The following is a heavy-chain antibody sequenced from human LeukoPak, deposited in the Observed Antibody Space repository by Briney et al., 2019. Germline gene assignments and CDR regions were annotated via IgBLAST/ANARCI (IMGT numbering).Heavy chain of an antibody. CDR3: ARDHSGYDYVGEDAFDI. V-gene: IGHV3-7*01. J-gene: IGHJ3*02. CDR2: IKEDGGEG. CDR1: GFTFSSYW. Sequence: GGSLRLSCAASGFTFSSYWMTWVRQAPGKGLEWVANIKEDGGEGYYVDSVKGRFTVSRDNAKNSLYLQLNSLRAEDTAVYYCARDHSGYDYVGEDAFDIWGQGTMVTVSS. D-gene: IGHD5-12*01.